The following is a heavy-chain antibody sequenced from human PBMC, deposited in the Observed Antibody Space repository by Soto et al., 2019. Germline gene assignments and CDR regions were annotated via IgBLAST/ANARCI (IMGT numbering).Heavy chain of an antibody. CDR3: ARGGGSDSSDY. V-gene: IGHV4-30-2*01. J-gene: IGHJ4*02. Sequence: QLQLHESDSGLVKPSQTLSLTCTVSGASITFGGYSWSWIRQTPGKGLEWIGYINHLETTFYNPSFESRLTLSIDRAKNQFSLKLHSMSAADWAVYLCARGGGSDSSDYWGQGILVTVSS. CDR2: INHLETT. CDR1: GASITFGGYS. D-gene: IGHD1-26*01.